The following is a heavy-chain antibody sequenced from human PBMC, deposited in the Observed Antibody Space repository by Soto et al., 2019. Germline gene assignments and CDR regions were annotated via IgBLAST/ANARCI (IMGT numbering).Heavy chain of an antibody. V-gene: IGHV5-10-1*01. CDR3: ARVNSNYEVPRCYYCYYGMDV. J-gene: IGHJ6*02. CDR1: GYSFTSYW. D-gene: IGHD4-4*01. Sequence: GESLKISCKGSGYSFTSYWISWVRQMPGKGLEWMGRIDPSDSYTNYSPSFQGHVTISADKSISTAYLQWSSLKASDTAMYYCARVNSNYEVPRCYYCYYGMDVWGQGTTVTVSS. CDR2: IDPSDSYT.